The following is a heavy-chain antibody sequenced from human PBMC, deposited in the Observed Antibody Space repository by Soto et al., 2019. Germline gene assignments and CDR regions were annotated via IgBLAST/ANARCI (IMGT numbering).Heavy chain of an antibody. D-gene: IGHD2-15*01. J-gene: IGHJ4*02. CDR2: IYYSGST. V-gene: IGHV4-59*12. CDR1: GGSISSYY. CDR3: ARDRTDCSGGSCYHLATS. Sequence: SETLSLTCTVSGGSISSYYWSWIRQPPGKGLEWIGYIYYSGSTNYNPSLKSRVTISVDTSKNQFSLKLSSVTAADTAVYYCARDRTDCSGGSCYHLATSWGQGTLVTVSS.